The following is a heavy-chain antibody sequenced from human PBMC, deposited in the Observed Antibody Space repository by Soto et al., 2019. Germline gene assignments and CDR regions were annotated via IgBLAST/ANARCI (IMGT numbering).Heavy chain of an antibody. CDR1: GESFTAYY. D-gene: IGHD6-13*01. CDR3: ARDSPYGSRLGWFDP. J-gene: IGHJ5*02. CDR2: INHSGST. V-gene: IGHV4-34*02. Sequence: QVQLQQWGAGLLKPSETLSLTCAVHGESFTAYYWSWIRQSPGKGLEWIGKINHSGSTNYNPSLKSRVTISVDTSKNQFSLKLTSVTAADTAMYYCARDSPYGSRLGWFDPWGQGTLVTVSS.